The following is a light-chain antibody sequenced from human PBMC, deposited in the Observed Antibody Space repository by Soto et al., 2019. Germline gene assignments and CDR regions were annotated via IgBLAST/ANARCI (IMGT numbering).Light chain of an antibody. CDR2: GAS. CDR3: QQYNNWWT. Sequence: EIVLTQSPGTLSLSPGERATLSGRASQSVSSNLAWYQQKPGQAPRLLIYGASTRATGIPARFSGSGSGTEFTLTISSLQSEDFAVYYCQQYNNWWTFGQGTKVDIK. J-gene: IGKJ1*01. CDR1: QSVSSN. V-gene: IGKV3-15*01.